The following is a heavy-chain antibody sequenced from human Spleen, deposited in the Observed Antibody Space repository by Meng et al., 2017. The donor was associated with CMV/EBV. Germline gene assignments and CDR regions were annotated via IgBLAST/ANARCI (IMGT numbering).Heavy chain of an antibody. CDR3: ARSDSQGWYGGDFDY. D-gene: IGHD6-19*01. CDR1: GYPFTSCY. J-gene: IGHJ4*02. CDR2: LDPSGGST. Sequence: SGYPFTSCYIHWVRQAPGQGLEWLGILDPSGGSTTYAQKFQGRVTMTRDTSTSTVYMELNSLRSEDTAVYFCARSDSQGWYGGDFDYWGQGTLVTVSS. V-gene: IGHV1-46*01.